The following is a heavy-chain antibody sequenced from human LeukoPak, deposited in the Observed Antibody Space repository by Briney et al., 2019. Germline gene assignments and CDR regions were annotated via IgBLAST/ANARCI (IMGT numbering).Heavy chain of an antibody. J-gene: IGHJ4*02. CDR1: GFPLSSYA. CDR2: TSSSDAGT. V-gene: IGHV3-23*01. D-gene: IGHD6-13*01. Sequence: GGSLRLSCAAFGFPLSSYAMSWVRQAPGKGLEWVSATSSSDAGTYHADSVRGRFTISRDNSKNKVYLQMNSLRVEDTAVYYCAKGGSWYRPTFFDYWGQGTLVTASS. CDR3: AKGGSWYRPTFFDY.